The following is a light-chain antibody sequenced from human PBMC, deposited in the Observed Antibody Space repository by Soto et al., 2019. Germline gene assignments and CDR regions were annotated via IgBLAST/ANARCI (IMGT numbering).Light chain of an antibody. CDR3: QSYDSSLSGYV. J-gene: IGLJ1*01. CDR2: GDS. CDR1: SSNIGADYD. Sequence: QSVLTQPPSVSGAPGQRVTISCTGSSSNIGADYDVHWYQQLPGTAPKLLIYGDSNRPSGVPDRFSGSNSGTSASLAITGLQAEDEADYYCQSYDSSLSGYVFGTGTKLTVL. V-gene: IGLV1-40*01.